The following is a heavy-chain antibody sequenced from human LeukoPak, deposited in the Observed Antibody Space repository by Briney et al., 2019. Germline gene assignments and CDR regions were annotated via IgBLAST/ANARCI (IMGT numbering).Heavy chain of an antibody. V-gene: IGHV7-4-1*02. D-gene: IGHD3-3*01. CDR3: ARGPLQDYDFWSGYFIRDVVYFDY. CDR2: INTNTGNP. Sequence: GASVKVSCKASGYSFTSYAMNWVRQAPGQGLEWMGWINTNTGNPTYAQGFTGRFVFSLDTSVSTAFLQISSLKAEDTAVYYCARGPLQDYDFWSGYFIRDVVYFDYWGQGTLVTVSS. J-gene: IGHJ4*02. CDR1: GYSFTSYA.